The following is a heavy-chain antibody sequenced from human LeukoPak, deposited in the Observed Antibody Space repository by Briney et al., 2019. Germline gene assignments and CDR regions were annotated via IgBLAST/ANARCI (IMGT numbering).Heavy chain of an antibody. V-gene: IGHV3-23*01. CDR2: ISGSGDST. Sequence: GGSLRLSCVASGFTFSSYAMTWVRQAPGKGLEWVSAISGSGDSTYSADSVKGRFTISRDNAKNTLYLQMSSLRAEDTAVYYCTSDTVYTALGIDYWGQGTLVTVSS. CDR1: GFTFSSYA. J-gene: IGHJ4*02. CDR3: TSDTVYTALGIDY. D-gene: IGHD5-18*01.